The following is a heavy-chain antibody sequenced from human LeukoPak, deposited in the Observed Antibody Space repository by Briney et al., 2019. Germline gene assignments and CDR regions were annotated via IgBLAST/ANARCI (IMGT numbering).Heavy chain of an antibody. CDR1: GFTVTNIY. Sequence: GGSLRLSCAASGFTVTNIYMSWVRQAPGKGLECVSVIYSGGSTYYADSVKGRFTISRDNSKNTLYLQMNSLRAEDTAVYYCYSMIVVEIRVINDYWGQGTLVTVSS. V-gene: IGHV3-66*01. D-gene: IGHD3-22*01. CDR2: IYSGGST. CDR3: YSMIVVEIRVINDY. J-gene: IGHJ4*02.